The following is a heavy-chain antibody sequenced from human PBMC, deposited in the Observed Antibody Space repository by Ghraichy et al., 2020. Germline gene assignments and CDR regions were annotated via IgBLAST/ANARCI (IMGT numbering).Heavy chain of an antibody. D-gene: IGHD3-3*01. Sequence: GGYLRLSCAASGFTFSNYWMSWVRQVPGKGLEWVAKIRQDGNEIYYVDSVKGRFTISRDNFKNSVYLQMSSLRAEDTAVYYCARAEKEWQLEYWGQGTLVTVSS. CDR3: ARAEKEWQLEY. V-gene: IGHV3-7*01. J-gene: IGHJ4*02. CDR1: GFTFSNYW. CDR2: IRQDGNEI.